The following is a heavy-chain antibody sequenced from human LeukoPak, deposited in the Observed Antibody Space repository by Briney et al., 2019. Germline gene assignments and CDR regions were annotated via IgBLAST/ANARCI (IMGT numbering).Heavy chain of an antibody. CDR2: IYTSGST. D-gene: IGHD3-3*01. J-gene: IGHJ6*03. CDR3: ERHVNDGYDLTTYYYMDV. V-gene: IGHV4-4*09. Sequence: SETLSLTCTVSGVPISSYYWRWIRQPPGKGLEWIGYIYTSGSTNYNPSLKSRVTISVDTSKNQFSLKLSSVNAADTAVYYCERHVNDGYDLTTYYYMDVWGKGTTVTVSS. CDR1: GVPISSYY.